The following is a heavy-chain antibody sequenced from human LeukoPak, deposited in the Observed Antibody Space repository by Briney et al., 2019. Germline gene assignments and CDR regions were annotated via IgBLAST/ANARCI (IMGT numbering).Heavy chain of an antibody. V-gene: IGHV4-31*03. Sequence: PSETLSLTCTVSGGSISSGGYYWSWIRQHPGQGLEWIGYIYYSGSTYYNPSLKSRVTISVDTSKNRFSLKLSSVTAADTAVYYCARDRDDSSVDAFDIWGQGTMVTVSS. CDR3: ARDRDDSSVDAFDI. CDR1: GGSISSGGYY. D-gene: IGHD3-22*01. CDR2: IYYSGST. J-gene: IGHJ3*02.